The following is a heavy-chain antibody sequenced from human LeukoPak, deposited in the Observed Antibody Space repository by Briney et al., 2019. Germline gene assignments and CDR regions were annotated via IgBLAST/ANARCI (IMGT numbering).Heavy chain of an antibody. D-gene: IGHD4-17*01. CDR3: ARVIRTVTTYYFDY. CDR2: INSDGSST. J-gene: IGHJ4*02. CDR1: GFTFGSYW. Sequence: PGGSLRLSCAASGFTFGSYWMHWVRHAPGKGLVWVSRINSDGSSTSYADSVKGRFTISRDNAKNSLYLQMNSLRAEDTAVYYCARVIRTVTTYYFDYWGQGTLVTVSS. V-gene: IGHV3-74*01.